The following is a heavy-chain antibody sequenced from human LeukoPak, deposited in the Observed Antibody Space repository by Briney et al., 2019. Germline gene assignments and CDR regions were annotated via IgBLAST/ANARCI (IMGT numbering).Heavy chain of an antibody. J-gene: IGHJ4*02. CDR3: AKAIVAATTEDY. Sequence: GVSVRLSCSASGFTFSTYGMSWVRQAPGHEPVGVPAISGSGGSTYYADSVKGRFTISRDNSKNTLYLQMNSLRAEDTAVYYCAKAIVAATTEDYWGQGTLVTVSS. V-gene: IGHV3-23*01. D-gene: IGHD2-15*01. CDR1: GFTFSTYG. CDR2: ISGSGGST.